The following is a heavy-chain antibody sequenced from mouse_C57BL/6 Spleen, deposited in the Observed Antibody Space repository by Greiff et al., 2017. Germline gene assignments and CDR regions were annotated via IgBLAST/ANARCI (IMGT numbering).Heavy chain of an antibody. D-gene: IGHD1-1*01. Sequence: ESGPGMVKPSQSLSLTCTVTGYSITSGYDWHWIRHFPGNKLEWMGYISYSGSTNYNPSLKSRISITHDTSKNHFFLKLNSVTTEDTATYYCARGSGSSYFAYWGQGTLVTVSA. V-gene: IGHV3-1*01. J-gene: IGHJ3*01. CDR3: ARGSGSSYFAY. CDR1: GYSITSGYD. CDR2: ISYSGST.